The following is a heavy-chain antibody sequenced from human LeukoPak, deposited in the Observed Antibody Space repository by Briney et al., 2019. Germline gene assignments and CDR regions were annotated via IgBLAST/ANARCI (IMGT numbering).Heavy chain of an antibody. J-gene: IGHJ4*02. V-gene: IGHV3-7*01. CDR2: IKQDGSEK. Sequence: PGGSLRLSCVVSGFTFSSYWMSWVRQAPGKGLEWVANIKQDGSEKYYVDSVKGRFTMSRDNAKNSLYLQMNSLRAEDTAVYYCARVQWELRGVGSYFEYWGQGALVTVSP. CDR3: ARVQWELRGVGSYFEY. CDR1: GFTFSSYW. D-gene: IGHD1-26*01.